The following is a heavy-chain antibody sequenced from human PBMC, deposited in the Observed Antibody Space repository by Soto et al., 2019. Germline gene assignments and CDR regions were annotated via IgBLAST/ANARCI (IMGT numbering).Heavy chain of an antibody. D-gene: IGHD3-22*01. CDR2: FDPEDGET. J-gene: IGHJ4*02. CDR3: ARGGDLYYYDSSGYPPFDY. Sequence: GASVKVSCKVSGYTLTELSMHWVRQAPGKGLEWMGGFDPEDGETIYAQKFQGRVTITRDTSASTAYMELSSLRSEDTAVYYCARGGDLYYYDSSGYPPFDYWGQGTLVTV. CDR1: GYTLTELS. V-gene: IGHV1-24*01.